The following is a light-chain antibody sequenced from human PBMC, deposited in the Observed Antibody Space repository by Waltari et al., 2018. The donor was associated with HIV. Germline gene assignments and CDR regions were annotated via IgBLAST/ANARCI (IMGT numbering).Light chain of an antibody. CDR1: SSVVGGYNF. CDR3: CSYTGSYTWV. Sequence: QSALTQPRSVSGSPGQSATISCTGTSSVVGGYNFVSWYQHHPGKAPKLVIYDVSKLPSGVPDLFSGSNSGNTASLTISGRQAEDEADYYCCSYTGSYTWVFGGGTELTVL. V-gene: IGLV2-11*01. J-gene: IGLJ3*02. CDR2: DVS.